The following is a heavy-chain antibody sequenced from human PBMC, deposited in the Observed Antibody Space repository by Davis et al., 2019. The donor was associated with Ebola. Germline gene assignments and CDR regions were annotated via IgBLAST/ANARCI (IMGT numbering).Heavy chain of an antibody. CDR3: ASGVTVTGGY. J-gene: IGHJ4*02. D-gene: IGHD4-17*01. V-gene: IGHV1-8*01. CDR2: MNPNSGNT. CDR1: GYTFTNYD. Sequence: ASVKVSCKASGYTFTNYDINWVRQATGQGLEWMGWMNPNSGNTGYAQKFQGRITMTRNISISTVYMELSSLRSEDTAVYYCASGVTVTGGYWGQGTLVTVSS.